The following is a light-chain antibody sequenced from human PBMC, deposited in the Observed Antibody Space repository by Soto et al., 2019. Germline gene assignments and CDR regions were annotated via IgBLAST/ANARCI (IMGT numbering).Light chain of an antibody. CDR2: EGS. J-gene: IGLJ2*01. Sequence: QSVLTQPASVSGSPGQSITISCTGTSSDVGTYNLVSWYQQHPGKAPKLMMYEGSKRPSGVSNRFSGSKSGNTASLTISGLQAEDEADYYCCSYAGTSTFLFGGGTKLTVL. CDR3: CSYAGTSTFL. V-gene: IGLV2-23*03. CDR1: SSDVGTYNL.